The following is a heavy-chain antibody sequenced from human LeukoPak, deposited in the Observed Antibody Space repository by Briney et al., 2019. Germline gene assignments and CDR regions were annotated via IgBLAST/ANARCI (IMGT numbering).Heavy chain of an antibody. D-gene: IGHD5-18*01. CDR2: ISDNGGST. J-gene: IGHJ4*02. Sequence: GGSLRLSCSASGFTFRSYPMHWVRQAPGKGLEYVSAISDNGGSTYYADSVKGRFTISRDNSMNTLYLQMSSLRPEDTAVYYCMCPESGYSHGYGYWGQGTLVTVSS. V-gene: IGHV3-64D*09. CDR1: GFTFRSYP. CDR3: MCPESGYSHGYGY.